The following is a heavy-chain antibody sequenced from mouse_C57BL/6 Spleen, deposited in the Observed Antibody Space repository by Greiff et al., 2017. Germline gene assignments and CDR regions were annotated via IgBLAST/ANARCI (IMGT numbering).Heavy chain of an antibody. CDR1: GYTFTSYW. V-gene: IGHV1-52*01. CDR2: IDPSDSET. Sequence: VQLQQPGAELVRPGSSVKLSCKASGYTFTSYWMHWVKQRPIQGLEWIGNIDPSDSETHYNQKFKDKATLTVDKSSSTAYMQLSSLTSEDSAVYYCASVGQLRSYYFDYWGQGTTLTVSS. D-gene: IGHD3-2*02. J-gene: IGHJ2*01. CDR3: ASVGQLRSYYFDY.